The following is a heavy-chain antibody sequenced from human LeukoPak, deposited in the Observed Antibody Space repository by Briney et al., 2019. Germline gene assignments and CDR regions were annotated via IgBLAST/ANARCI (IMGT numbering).Heavy chain of an antibody. Sequence: SETLSLTCTVSGASISSGSYYWSWIRQPAGKGLEWIGRIYTSGSTNYNPSLKSRVTISVDTSKNQFSLKLSSVTAADTAVYYCATGRGAYYDYVWGSPPAYWGQGTLVTVSS. D-gene: IGHD3-16*01. CDR3: ATGRGAYYDYVWGSPPAY. CDR2: IYTSGST. V-gene: IGHV4-61*02. J-gene: IGHJ4*02. CDR1: GASISSGSYY.